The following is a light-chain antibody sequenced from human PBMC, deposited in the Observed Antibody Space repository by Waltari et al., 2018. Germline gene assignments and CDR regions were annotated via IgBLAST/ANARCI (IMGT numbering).Light chain of an antibody. V-gene: IGKV1-33*01. J-gene: IGKJ1*01. CDR1: QCIDTY. Sequence: DIQMPQSPSSLSASVGDRLTITCRASQCIDTYLNWCQQKPGKAPKLLIYDASRLGTGVPSRFSGTGSGTYFTFTINNLQPEDLATYYCQHYANFPPWTFGQGTKVNI. CDR2: DAS. CDR3: QHYANFPPWT.